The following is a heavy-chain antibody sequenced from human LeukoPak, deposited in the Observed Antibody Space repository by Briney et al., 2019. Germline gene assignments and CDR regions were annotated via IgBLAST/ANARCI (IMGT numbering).Heavy chain of an antibody. V-gene: IGHV3-23*01. CDR2: ISGSGGST. Sequence: PGGSLRLSCAASGFTFSSYAMSWVRQAPGKGLEWVSAISGSGGSTYYADSVKGRFTISRDNSKNTLYLQMNSLRAEDTAVYYCATPKIAGVVMPSFDYWGQGTLVTVSS. CDR3: ATPKIAGVVMPSFDY. J-gene: IGHJ4*02. CDR1: GFTFSSYA. D-gene: IGHD3-3*01.